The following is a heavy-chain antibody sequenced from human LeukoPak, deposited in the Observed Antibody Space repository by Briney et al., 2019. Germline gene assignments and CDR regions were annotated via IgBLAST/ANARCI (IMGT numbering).Heavy chain of an antibody. CDR2: ISWNSGSI. Sequence: GGSLRLSCAASGFTFDDYAMPWGRQAPGKGLEWVSGISWNSGSIGYADCVKGRFTISRDNAKNSLYLQMNSLRAEDTALYYCAKDSGYSGSYPDFDYWGQGTLVTVSS. V-gene: IGHV3-9*01. J-gene: IGHJ4*02. CDR1: GFTFDDYA. D-gene: IGHD1-26*01. CDR3: AKDSGYSGSYPDFDY.